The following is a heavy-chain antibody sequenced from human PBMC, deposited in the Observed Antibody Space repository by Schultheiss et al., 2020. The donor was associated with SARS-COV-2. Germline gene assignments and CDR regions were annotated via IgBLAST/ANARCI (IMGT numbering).Heavy chain of an antibody. CDR1: GFTFSSYE. CDR2: ISSSSSYI. D-gene: IGHD3-3*01. CDR3: ARTPLAFWSAYPCDY. V-gene: IGHV3-21*01. Sequence: GESLKISCAASGFTFSSYEMNWVRQAPGKGLEWVSSISSSSSYIYYADSVKGRFAISRDNAKNSLYLQMNSLRAEDTAVYYCARTPLAFWSAYPCDYWGQGTLVTVSS. J-gene: IGHJ4*02.